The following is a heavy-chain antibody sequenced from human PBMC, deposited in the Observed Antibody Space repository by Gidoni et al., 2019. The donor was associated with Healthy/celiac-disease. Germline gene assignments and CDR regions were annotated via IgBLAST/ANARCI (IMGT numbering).Heavy chain of an antibody. CDR2: IFSNDEK. Sequence: QVTLKESGPVLVKLTETLTLTCTVSGFSLSNARMGVSWIRQPPGKALEWLAHIFSNDEKSYSTSLKSRLTISKDTSKSQVVLTMTNMDPVDTATYYCARTYYDFWSGYYSYWFDPWGQGTLVTVSS. J-gene: IGHJ5*02. CDR1: GFSLSNARMG. V-gene: IGHV2-26*01. CDR3: ARTYYDFWSGYYSYWFDP. D-gene: IGHD3-3*01.